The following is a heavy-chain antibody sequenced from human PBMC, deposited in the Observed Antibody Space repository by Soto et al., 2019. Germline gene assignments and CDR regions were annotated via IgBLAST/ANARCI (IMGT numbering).Heavy chain of an antibody. V-gene: IGHV3-21*01. CDR3: ARSRYCSSTSCLNWFDP. D-gene: IGHD2-2*01. Sequence: PGGSLRLSCAASGFTFSRYSMNWVLQAPGKGLEWVSSISSSSSYIYYADSVKGRFTISRDNAKNSLYLQMNSLRAEDTAVYYCARSRYCSSTSCLNWFDPWGQGTLVTVSS. CDR2: ISSSSSYI. CDR1: GFTFSRYS. J-gene: IGHJ5*02.